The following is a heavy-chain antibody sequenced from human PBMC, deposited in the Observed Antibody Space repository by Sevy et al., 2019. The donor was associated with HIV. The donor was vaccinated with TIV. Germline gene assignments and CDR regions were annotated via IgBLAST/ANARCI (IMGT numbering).Heavy chain of an antibody. D-gene: IGHD3-22*01. CDR1: GYTLTKLD. CDR2: FDPEDGDT. V-gene: IGHV1-24*01. J-gene: IGHJ4*02. CDR3: TTMEYYHNIIGSSSGDY. Sequence: ASVKVSCKVSGYTLTKLDMHWVRQAPGKGLEWMGGFDPEDGDTFYAQKFQGRVTMTEDTSTDTAYMELSSLRSEDTAVYCCTTMEYYHNIIGSSSGDYWGQGTLVTVSS.